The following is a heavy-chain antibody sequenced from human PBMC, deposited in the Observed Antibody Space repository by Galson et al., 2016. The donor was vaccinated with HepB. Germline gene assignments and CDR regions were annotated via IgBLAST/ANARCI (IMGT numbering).Heavy chain of an antibody. V-gene: IGHV1-69*01. Sequence: SCKAYGGTFSSYAISWVRQAPGQGLEWMGGIISILGSANYAQKFQDRVTITADESTSTAYMELSSLRSEDTAVYYCASGGGYVKNYFDPWGQGTLVTVSS. D-gene: IGHD5-12*01. CDR2: IISILGSA. CDR1: GGTFSSYA. J-gene: IGHJ5*02. CDR3: ASGGGYVKNYFDP.